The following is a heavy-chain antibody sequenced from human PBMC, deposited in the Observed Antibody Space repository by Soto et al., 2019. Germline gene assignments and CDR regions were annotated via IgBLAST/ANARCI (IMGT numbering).Heavy chain of an antibody. J-gene: IGHJ6*03. CDR1: GFTFSSYW. D-gene: IGHD2-2*01. CDR3: ARDAGYCSSTSCYLYYYYMDV. V-gene: IGHV3-7*01. CDR2: IKQDGSEK. Sequence: EVQLVESGGGLVQPGGSLRLSCAASGFTFSSYWMSWVRQAPGKGLEWVANIKQDGSEKYYVDSVKGRFTISRDNAKNSLYLQMNSLRAEDTAVYYCARDAGYCSSTSCYLYYYYMDVWGKGNTVTVSS.